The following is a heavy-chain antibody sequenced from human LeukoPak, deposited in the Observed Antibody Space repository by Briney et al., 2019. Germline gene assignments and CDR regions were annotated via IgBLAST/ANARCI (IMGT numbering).Heavy chain of an antibody. CDR2: IYHSGST. J-gene: IGHJ4*02. CDR3: ARNGGNSDFDY. CDR1: GGSITSSNW. Sequence: SETLSLTCTVSGGSITSSNWWSWVRQPPGTGLEWIGEIYHSGSTNYNPSLKSRVTISVDKSKNQFSLKLSSVTAADTAVYYCARNGGNSDFDYWGQGTLITVSS. D-gene: IGHD4-23*01. V-gene: IGHV4-4*02.